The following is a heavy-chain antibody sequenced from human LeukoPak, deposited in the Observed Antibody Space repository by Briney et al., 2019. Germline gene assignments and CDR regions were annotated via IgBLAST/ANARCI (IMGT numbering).Heavy chain of an antibody. Sequence: PSETLSLTCAVYGGSFSGYYWSWIRQPPGKRLEWIGEINHSGSTNYSPSLKSRVTISVDTSKNQFSLKLSSVTAADTALYYCARGPGRYGSGTYEYDYWGQGTLVTVSS. CDR1: GGSFSGYY. CDR3: ARGPGRYGSGTYEYDY. V-gene: IGHV4-34*01. CDR2: INHSGST. J-gene: IGHJ4*02. D-gene: IGHD3-10*01.